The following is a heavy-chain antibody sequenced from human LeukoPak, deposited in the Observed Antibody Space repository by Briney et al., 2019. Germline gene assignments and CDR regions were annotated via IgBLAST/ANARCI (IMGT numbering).Heavy chain of an antibody. D-gene: IGHD2-21*02. CDR1: GFTFSNYW. J-gene: IGHJ1*01. Sequence: PGGSLRLSCTASGFTFSNYWMNWVRQVPGNGLVWVSRINIDGSSTSYADSVKGRFTISRGNAQNTLYLQMNSLRAEDTAVYYCTRAAFCDGDCSSSCFQYWGQGTLVTVSS. CDR2: INIDGSST. V-gene: IGHV3-74*01. CDR3: TRAAFCDGDCSSSCFQY.